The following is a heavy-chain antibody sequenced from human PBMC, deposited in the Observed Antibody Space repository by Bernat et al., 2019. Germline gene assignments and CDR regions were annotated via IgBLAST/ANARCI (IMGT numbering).Heavy chain of an antibody. J-gene: IGHJ4*02. CDR3: ARHRDQLRPFDY. CDR2: MYYSGST. Sequence: QVQLQESGPGLVKPSETLSLTCTVSGDSISSSSHCWGWIRQPPGKGLEWIGSMYYSGSTYYNPSLKSRVTISVDRSKNQFSLKLSSVTAADTAVYYCARHRDQLRPFDYWGQGTLVTVSS. CDR1: GDSISSSSHC. D-gene: IGHD2-2*01. V-gene: IGHV4-39*01.